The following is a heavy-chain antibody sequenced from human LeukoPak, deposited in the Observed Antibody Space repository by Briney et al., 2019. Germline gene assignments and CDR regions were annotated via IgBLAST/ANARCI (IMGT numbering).Heavy chain of an antibody. CDR1: GFTFSSYS. Sequence: PGGSLRLSCAASGFTFSSYSMNWVRQAPGKGLEWVSYISSSSSTIYYADSVKGRFTISRDNAKNSLYLQMNSLRAEDTAVYYCAREFYCSSTSCPSDMDVWGKGTTVTVSS. V-gene: IGHV3-48*01. CDR2: ISSSSSTI. D-gene: IGHD2-2*01. CDR3: AREFYCSSTSCPSDMDV. J-gene: IGHJ6*03.